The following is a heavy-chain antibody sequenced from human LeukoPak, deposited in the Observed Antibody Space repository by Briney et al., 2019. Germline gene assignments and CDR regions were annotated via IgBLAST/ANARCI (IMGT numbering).Heavy chain of an antibody. V-gene: IGHV3-7*04. Sequence: GGSLRLSCAASGLTFINYAMTWVRQTPGKGLEWVANIKQDGSQGYYVDSVKGRFTISRDNAKNSLYLQMNSLRAEDTAVYSCARDYYASGSHDFWGQGALVTVSS. J-gene: IGHJ4*02. D-gene: IGHD3-10*01. CDR2: IKQDGSQG. CDR1: GLTFINYA. CDR3: ARDYYASGSHDF.